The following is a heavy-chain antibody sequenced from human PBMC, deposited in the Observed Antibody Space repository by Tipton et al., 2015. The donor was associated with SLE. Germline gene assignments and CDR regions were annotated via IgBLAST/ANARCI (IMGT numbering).Heavy chain of an antibody. D-gene: IGHD1-26*01. J-gene: IGHJ4*02. CDR2: TYYRGSA. CDR1: GGSTSNYY. Sequence: LSLTCSVSGGSTSNYYWSWIRQPPGKELEYIGYTYYRGSANYNPSLKNRVTLSIDTSNNHFSLRLSSVTAADTAVYYCARTAGSHRNYYFDSWGQGTLVTVSS. V-gene: IGHV4-59*01. CDR3: ARTAGSHRNYYFDS.